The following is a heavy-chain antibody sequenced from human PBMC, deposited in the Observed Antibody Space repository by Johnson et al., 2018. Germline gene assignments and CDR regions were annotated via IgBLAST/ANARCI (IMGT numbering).Heavy chain of an antibody. CDR3: AREAQPTRDGFDI. Sequence: QVQLQESGGGVVQPGRSLRLSCAASGFTFSNYPVHWVRQAPGKGLEWVAVISSDGNKKYYADSVKGRFTISRDNSKNTLNLQMNSLRLEDKAVFYCAREAQPTRDGFDIWGQGTMVTVSS. CDR2: ISSDGNKK. CDR1: GFTFSNYP. J-gene: IGHJ3*02. D-gene: IGHD5-18*01. V-gene: IGHV3-30*04.